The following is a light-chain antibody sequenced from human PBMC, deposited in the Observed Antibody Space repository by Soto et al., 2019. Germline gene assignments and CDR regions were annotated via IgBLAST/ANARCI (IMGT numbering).Light chain of an antibody. CDR2: ESN. CDR3: QSYDDSNTVI. CDR1: SGNIANNY. J-gene: IGLJ2*01. V-gene: IGLV6-57*04. Sequence: NFMLTQPHSVSGSPGMTVTISCTSSSGNIANNYVQWYQQRPGSAPATVIYESNERPSGVPDRFSGSIDSSSKSASLTISGLQTEDEADYYWQSYDDSNTVIFGGGTKLTVL.